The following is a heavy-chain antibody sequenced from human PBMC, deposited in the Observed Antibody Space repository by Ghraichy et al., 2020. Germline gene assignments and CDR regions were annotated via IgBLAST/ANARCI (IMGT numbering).Heavy chain of an antibody. CDR3: ARDRVDYSNYLGYNGMDV. Sequence: GESLNISCAASGFTFSKHSMNWVRQAPGKGLEWVSCITSSGSYIYYADSLKGRFTISRDNAKNSLYLQMNSLRAEDTAVYYCARDRVDYSNYLGYNGMDVSGQGTTVTVSS. J-gene: IGHJ6*02. CDR2: ITSSGSYI. D-gene: IGHD4-11*01. CDR1: GFTFSKHS. V-gene: IGHV3-21*01.